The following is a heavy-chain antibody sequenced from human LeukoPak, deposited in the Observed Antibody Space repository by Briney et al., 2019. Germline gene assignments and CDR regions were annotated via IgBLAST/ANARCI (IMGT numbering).Heavy chain of an antibody. CDR1: GGSFSGYY. J-gene: IGHJ6*02. Sequence: SETLSLTCAVYGGSFSGYYWSWIRQPPGKGLEWIGEINHSGSTNYNPPLKSRVTISVDTSKNQFSLKLSSVTAADTAVYYCARGRGTVWYRDYYYGMDVWGQGTTVTVSS. CDR2: INHSGST. V-gene: IGHV4-34*01. D-gene: IGHD1-1*01. CDR3: ARGRGTVWYRDYYYGMDV.